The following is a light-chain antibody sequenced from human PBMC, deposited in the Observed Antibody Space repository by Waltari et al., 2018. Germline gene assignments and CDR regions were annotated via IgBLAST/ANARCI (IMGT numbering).Light chain of an antibody. CDR3: QQYNNWPPST. J-gene: IGKJ1*01. CDR2: HAS. V-gene: IGKV3-15*01. CDR1: EIIATN. Sequence: EILLTQSPDTLSVSPGERVTLSCRASEIIATNLAWYQQRPGQAPSLLIFHASSRATDIPAKFSGSGSGTEFTLTISSLQAEDFAVYYCQQYNNWPPSTFGQGTKVEFK.